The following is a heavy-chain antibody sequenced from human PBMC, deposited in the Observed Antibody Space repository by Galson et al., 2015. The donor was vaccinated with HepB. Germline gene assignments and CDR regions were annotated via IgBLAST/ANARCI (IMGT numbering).Heavy chain of an antibody. CDR1: GGTFTGYY. CDR2: INPNSGGT. D-gene: IGHD3-10*01. J-gene: IGHJ6*02. V-gene: IGHV1-2*04. CDR3: ARDHRLYYYGSGPSPWVGMDV. Sequence: SVKVSCKASGGTFTGYYMHWVRQAPGQGLEWMGWINPNSGGTNYAQKFQGWVTMTRDTSISTAYMELSRLRSDDTAVYYCARDHRLYYYGSGPSPWVGMDVWGQGTTVTVSS.